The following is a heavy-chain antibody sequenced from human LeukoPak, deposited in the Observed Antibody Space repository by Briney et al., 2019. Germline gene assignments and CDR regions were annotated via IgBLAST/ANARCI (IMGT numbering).Heavy chain of an antibody. D-gene: IGHD1-26*01. Sequence: SETLSLTCTVAGGTISSYYWSWIRQPPGKGLEWIAYIDYSGSTNYNPSLKSRVTISVDASKNQFSLKLSSVTAADTAVYYCARDRRRDLLHAFDIWGQGTMVTVSS. V-gene: IGHV4-59*12. CDR2: IDYSGST. J-gene: IGHJ3*02. CDR3: ARDRRRDLLHAFDI. CDR1: GGTISSYY.